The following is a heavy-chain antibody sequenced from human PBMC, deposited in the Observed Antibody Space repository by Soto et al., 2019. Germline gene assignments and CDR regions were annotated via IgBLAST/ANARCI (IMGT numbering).Heavy chain of an antibody. CDR3: ARAQNRTESDY. CDR1: GYVFNNYG. D-gene: IGHD1-1*01. J-gene: IGHJ4*02. CDR2: LNSYNGNT. Sequence: QVHLVQSGAEVKKPGASVKVSCKTSGYVFNNYGVSWVRQAPGQGLEWMGWLNSYNGNTNYAQKFQGRVTMTTDTSTTTAHMELRSLRTEDTAVYYCARAQNRTESDYWGQGTLVTVSS. V-gene: IGHV1-18*01.